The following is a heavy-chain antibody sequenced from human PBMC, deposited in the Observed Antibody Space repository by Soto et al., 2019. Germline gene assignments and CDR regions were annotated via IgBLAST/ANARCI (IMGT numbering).Heavy chain of an antibody. V-gene: IGHV6-1*01. Sequence: TCAISGDSVSTNSATWDWIRQSPSRGLEWLGRTYYRSNWYTDYAVSVKGRITISPDTSNNQLSLQLNSVTAADTAIYYCSRAFYDSVGFGVDPWGQGALVTVSS. CDR2: TYYRSNWYT. J-gene: IGHJ5*02. CDR3: SRAFYDSVGFGVDP. D-gene: IGHD3-22*01. CDR1: GDSVSTNSAT.